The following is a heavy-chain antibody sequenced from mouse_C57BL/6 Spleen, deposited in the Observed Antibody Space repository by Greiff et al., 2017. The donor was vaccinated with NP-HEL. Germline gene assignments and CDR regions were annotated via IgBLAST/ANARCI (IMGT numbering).Heavy chain of an antibody. CDR2: IYPGDGDT. V-gene: IGHV1-82*01. J-gene: IGHJ2*01. Sequence: QVQLQQSGPELVKPGASVKISCKASGYAFSSSWMNWVKPRPGKGLEWIGRIYPGDGDTNYNGKFKGKATLTADKSSSTAYMQLSSLTSEDSAVYFCARWHYGSSYLDYWGQGTTLTVSS. D-gene: IGHD1-1*01. CDR3: ARWHYGSSYLDY. CDR1: GYAFSSSW.